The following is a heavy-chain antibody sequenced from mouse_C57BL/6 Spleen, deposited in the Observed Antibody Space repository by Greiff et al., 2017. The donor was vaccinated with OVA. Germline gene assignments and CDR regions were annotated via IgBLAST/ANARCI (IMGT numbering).Heavy chain of an antibody. CDR1: GYTFTDYE. Sequence: VQLQQSGAELVRPGASVTLSCKASGYTFTDYEMHWVKQTPVHGLEWIGAIDPETGGTAYNQKFKGKAILTADQSSSTAYMELRSLTSEDSAVYYCTRATGDYWGQGTTLTVSS. V-gene: IGHV1-15*01. J-gene: IGHJ2*01. D-gene: IGHD1-1*01. CDR3: TRATGDY. CDR2: IDPETGGT.